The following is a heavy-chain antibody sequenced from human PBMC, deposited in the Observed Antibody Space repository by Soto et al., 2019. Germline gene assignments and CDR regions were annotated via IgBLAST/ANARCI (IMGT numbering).Heavy chain of an antibody. CDR3: AKGVFARDYYYHGMDV. V-gene: IGHV3-23*01. CDR2: ISGSGENP. CDR1: GFVFSNYA. D-gene: IGHD6-13*01. J-gene: IGHJ6*02. Sequence: EVQLLESGGGLVQPGGSLRLSCAAYGFVFSNYAMSWIRQAPGKGLDWVAGISGSGENPYYADSVKGRFTISRDNSKNTVYMQINSLRDEDTAVYYCAKGVFARDYYYHGMDVWGRGTTVTVSS.